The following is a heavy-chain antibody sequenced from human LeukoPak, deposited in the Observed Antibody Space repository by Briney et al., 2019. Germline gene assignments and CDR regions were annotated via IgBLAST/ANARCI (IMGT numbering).Heavy chain of an antibody. V-gene: IGHV1-69*13. D-gene: IGHD6-19*01. CDR3: AKRSYSSGWYRGAFDI. CDR2: IIPIFGTA. J-gene: IGHJ3*02. Sequence: GASVKVSCKASGYTFTGYYMHWVRQAPGQGLEWMGGIIPIFGTANYAQKFQGRVTITADESTSTAYMELSSLRSEDTAVYYCAKRSYSSGWYRGAFDIWGQGTMVTVSS. CDR1: GYTFTGYY.